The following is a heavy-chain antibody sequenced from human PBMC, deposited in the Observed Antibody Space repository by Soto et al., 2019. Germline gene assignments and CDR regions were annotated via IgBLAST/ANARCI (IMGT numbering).Heavy chain of an antibody. Sequence: PGGSLRLSCAASGFTFSSYAMHWVRQAPGKGLEWVAVISYDGSNKYYADSVKGRFTISRDNSKNTLYLQMNSLRAEDTAVYYCARDHCIAARLYYGMDFWCQGTTVSVSS. CDR1: GFTFSSYA. J-gene: IGHJ6*02. CDR3: ARDHCIAARLYYGMDF. CDR2: ISYDGSNK. V-gene: IGHV3-30-3*01. D-gene: IGHD6-6*01.